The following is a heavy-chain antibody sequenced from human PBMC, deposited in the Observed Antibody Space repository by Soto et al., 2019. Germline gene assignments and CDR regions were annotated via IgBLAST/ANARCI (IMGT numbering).Heavy chain of an antibody. V-gene: IGHV3-23*01. Sequence: GSLLLSCTSSAFTFSNYAMSWVGQAPGKGLDWVSAISASGAATYYVDSVKGRFTISRDNSKNTLYVQMNSLRAEDTGVYYCARCAVLSTTSGGWCNWFDPWGQGTMVTVSS. CDR1: AFTFSNYA. CDR2: ISASGAAT. J-gene: IGHJ5*02. CDR3: ARCAVLSTTSGGWCNWFDP. D-gene: IGHD2-21*01.